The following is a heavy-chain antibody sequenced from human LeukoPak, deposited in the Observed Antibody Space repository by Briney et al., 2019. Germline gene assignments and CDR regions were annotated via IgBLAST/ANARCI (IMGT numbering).Heavy chain of an antibody. CDR3: ARADYGDPMGYFDY. D-gene: IGHD4-17*01. Sequence: SETLSLTCTVSGGSISSYYWSWIRQPPGKGLEWIGYIYYSGSTNYNPSLKSRVTISVDTSKNQFSLKLSSVTAADTAVYYCARADYGDPMGYFDYWGQGTLVTVSS. J-gene: IGHJ4*02. V-gene: IGHV4-59*08. CDR1: GGSISSYY. CDR2: IYYSGST.